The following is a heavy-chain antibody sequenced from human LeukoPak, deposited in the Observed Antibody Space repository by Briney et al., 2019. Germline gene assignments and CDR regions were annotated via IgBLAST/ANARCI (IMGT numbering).Heavy chain of an antibody. CDR2: MNPNSGNT. CDR1: GYTFTSYD. Sequence: ASVKVSCKASGYTFTSYDINWVRQATGQGPEWMGWMNPNSGNTGYAQKFQGRVTMTRNTSISTAYMELSSLRSEDTAVYYCARGLARGYSYGNQGYWGQGTLVTVSS. J-gene: IGHJ4*02. V-gene: IGHV1-8*01. CDR3: ARGLARGYSYGNQGY. D-gene: IGHD5-18*01.